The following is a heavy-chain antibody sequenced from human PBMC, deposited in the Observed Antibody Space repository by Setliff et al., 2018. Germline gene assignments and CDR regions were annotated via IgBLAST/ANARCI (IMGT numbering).Heavy chain of an antibody. Sequence: GGSLRLSCAASGFTFSSYSMNRVRQAPGKGLEWVSYISSSSSTIYYADSVKGRFTISRDNAKNSLYLQMNSLRAEDTAVYYCARSLVTAGDAFDIWGQGMLVTVSS. CDR3: ARSLVTAGDAFDI. J-gene: IGHJ3*02. V-gene: IGHV3-48*04. D-gene: IGHD2-21*02. CDR2: ISSSSSTI. CDR1: GFTFSSYS.